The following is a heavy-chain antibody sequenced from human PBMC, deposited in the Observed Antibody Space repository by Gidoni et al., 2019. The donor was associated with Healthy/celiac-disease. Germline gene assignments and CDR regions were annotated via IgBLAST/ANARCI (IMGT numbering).Heavy chain of an antibody. V-gene: IGHV4-34*01. J-gene: IGHJ6*02. CDR1: GGSFSGYY. CDR3: ARGRGYCSSTSCYGLYYGMDV. Sequence: QVQLQQWGAGLLKPSETLSLTCAVYGGSFSGYYWSWIRQPPGKGLEWIGEINHSGSTNYNPSLKSRVTISVDTSKNQFSLKLSSVTAADTAVYYCARGRGYCSSTSCYGLYYGMDVWGQGTTVTVSS. D-gene: IGHD2-2*01. CDR2: INHSGST.